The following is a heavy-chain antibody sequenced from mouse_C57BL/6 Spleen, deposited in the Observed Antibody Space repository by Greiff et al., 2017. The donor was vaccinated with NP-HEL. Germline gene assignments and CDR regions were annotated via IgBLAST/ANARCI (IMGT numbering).Heavy chain of an antibody. CDR2: IDPNSGGT. J-gene: IGHJ1*03. CDR3: ARWPFTTVVATDWYFDV. CDR1: GYTFTSYW. D-gene: IGHD1-1*01. Sequence: QVQLQQPGAELVKPGASVKLSCKASGYTFTSYWMHWVKQRPGRGLEWIGRIDPNSGGTKYNEKFKSKATLTVDKPSSTAYMQLSSLTSEDSAVYYCARWPFTTVVATDWYFDVWGTGTTVTVSS. V-gene: IGHV1-72*01.